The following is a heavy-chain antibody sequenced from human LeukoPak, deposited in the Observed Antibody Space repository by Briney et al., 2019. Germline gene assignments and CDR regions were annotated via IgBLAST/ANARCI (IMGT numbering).Heavy chain of an antibody. D-gene: IGHD2-2*01. CDR1: GFTVSSYY. V-gene: IGHV3-66*01. Sequence: GGSLRLSCAASGFTVSSYYMSWVRQAPGKGLEWVSVIYSGGSTYYADSVRGRFTISRDNSKNTLYLQMNSLRAEDTAVYYCARAQVVPAHFDYWGQGTLVTVSS. J-gene: IGHJ4*02. CDR3: ARAQVVPAHFDY. CDR2: IYSGGST.